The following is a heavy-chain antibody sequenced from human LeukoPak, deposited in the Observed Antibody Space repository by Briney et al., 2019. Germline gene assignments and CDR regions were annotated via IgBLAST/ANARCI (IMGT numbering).Heavy chain of an antibody. D-gene: IGHD5-18*01. CDR1: GGPFSGYY. V-gene: IGHV4-34*01. CDR2: INHSGST. Sequence: SETLSLTCAVYGGPFSGYYWSWIRQPPGKGLEWIGEINHSGSTNYNPSLKSRVTISVDTSKNQFSLKLSSVTAADTAVYYCARGPTVDTAMPTSSPNDYWGQGTLVTVSS. J-gene: IGHJ4*02. CDR3: ARGPTVDTAMPTSSPNDY.